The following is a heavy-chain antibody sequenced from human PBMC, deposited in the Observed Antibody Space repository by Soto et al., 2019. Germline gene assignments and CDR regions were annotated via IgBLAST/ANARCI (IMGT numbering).Heavy chain of an antibody. CDR1: GFTFSNYG. V-gene: IGHV3-30*03. J-gene: IGHJ4*02. Sequence: GGSLRLSCAASGFTFSNYGMYWVRQAPGKGLEWVAFISYDGSSKFYADSVKGRFTISRDNAKNSLYLQMNSLRAEDTAVYYCARDYSSYGPFDYWGQGTLVTVSS. CDR3: ARDYSSYGPFDY. CDR2: ISYDGSSK. D-gene: IGHD5-18*01.